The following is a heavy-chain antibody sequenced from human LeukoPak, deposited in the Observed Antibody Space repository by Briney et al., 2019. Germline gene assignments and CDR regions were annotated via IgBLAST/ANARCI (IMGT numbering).Heavy chain of an antibody. V-gene: IGHV5-51*01. D-gene: IGHD3-9*01. CDR3: ARQNDILTGYSDY. Sequence: GASLQISCQGSGYRFTSYWIGWVRQMPGKGLEWMGIIYPGDSDTRYSPSFQGQVTISADKSISTAYLQWSSLKASDTAMYYCARQNDILTGYSDYWGQGTLVTVSS. CDR1: GYRFTSYW. J-gene: IGHJ4*02. CDR2: IYPGDSDT.